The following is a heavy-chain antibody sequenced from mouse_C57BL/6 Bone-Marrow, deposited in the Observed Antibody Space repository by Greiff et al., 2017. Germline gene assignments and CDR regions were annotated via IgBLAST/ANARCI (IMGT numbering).Heavy chain of an antibody. D-gene: IGHD2-1*01. CDR2: IYPRSGNT. CDR3: AREGNYYSYYAMDY. Sequence: QVQLQQSGAELARPGASVKLSCKASGYTFTSYGISWVKQRTGPGLEWIGEIYPRSGNTYYNEKFKGKATLTADKSSSTAYMELRSLTSEDSAVYYCAREGNYYSYYAMDYWGQGTSVTVSS. V-gene: IGHV1-81*01. J-gene: IGHJ4*01. CDR1: GYTFTSYG.